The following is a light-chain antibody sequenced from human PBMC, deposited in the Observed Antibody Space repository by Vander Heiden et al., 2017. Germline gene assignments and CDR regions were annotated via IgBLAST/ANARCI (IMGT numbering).Light chain of an antibody. V-gene: IGLV3-27*01. J-gene: IGLJ3*02. CDR3: YSAADNREV. CDR2: KDS. CDR1: VLAKKY. Sequence: YELTQPSSVSVSPGPTARITCSGDVLAKKYARWFQQKPGQAPVLVIYKDSERPSGIPERFAGSSSGTTVTLTISGAQVEDEADYYCYSAADNREVFGGGTKLTVL.